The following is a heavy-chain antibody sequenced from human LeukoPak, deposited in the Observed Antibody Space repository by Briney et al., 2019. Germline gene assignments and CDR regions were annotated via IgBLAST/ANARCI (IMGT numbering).Heavy chain of an antibody. CDR1: GYTFTGYY. Sequence: GASVKVSCKASGYTFTGYYMHGVRQAPGQGVGWVGWINPNRGGTNYAQKFRGRVTMTRDTSISTAYMELSRLRSDDTAVYYCARGGAMVRGVIIGYYYGMDVWGQGTTVTVSS. D-gene: IGHD3-10*01. J-gene: IGHJ6*02. V-gene: IGHV1-2*02. CDR3: ARGGAMVRGVIIGYYYGMDV. CDR2: INPNRGGT.